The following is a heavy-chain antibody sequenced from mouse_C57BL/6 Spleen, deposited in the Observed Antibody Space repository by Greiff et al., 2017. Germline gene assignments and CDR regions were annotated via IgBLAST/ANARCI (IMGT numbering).Heavy chain of an antibody. D-gene: IGHD1-1*01. CDR1: GFTFSDYG. Sequence: EVMLVESGGGLVKPGGSLKLSCAASGFTFSDYGMHWVRQAPEKGLEWVAYISSGSSTIYYADTVKGRFTLSRDNAKNTLFLQRTSLRSEDTAMYYCARPGYYYGSSYMSAMDYWGQGTSVTVSS. CDR2: ISSGSSTI. CDR3: ARPGYYYGSSYMSAMDY. J-gene: IGHJ4*01. V-gene: IGHV5-17*01.